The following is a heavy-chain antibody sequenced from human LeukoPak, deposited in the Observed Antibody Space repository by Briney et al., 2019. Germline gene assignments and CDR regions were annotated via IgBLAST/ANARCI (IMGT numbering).Heavy chain of an antibody. J-gene: IGHJ4*02. D-gene: IGHD3-10*01. CDR1: GFTFSNYR. Sequence: KTGGSLRLSCAASGFTFSNYRMNWVRQAPGKGLEWVSSISSSSSYIYYADSLKGRFTISRDNAKNSLYLQMNSLRAEDTAVYYCAKGYGSGSYYIDYWGQGTLVTVSS. CDR2: ISSSSSYI. CDR3: AKGYGSGSYYIDY. V-gene: IGHV3-21*01.